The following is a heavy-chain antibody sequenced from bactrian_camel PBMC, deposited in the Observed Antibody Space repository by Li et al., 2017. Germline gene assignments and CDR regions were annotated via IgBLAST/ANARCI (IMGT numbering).Heavy chain of an antibody. Sequence: HVQLVESGGGSVQAGGSLRLSRAGTEATHCVGWFRQFPRKEREGVATIDIYGRTTYADSMKGRVTISRDNAKNSVYLQMNSLKLEDTAMYYCAADYGPYCSGSYLARRANFEGQGTQVTVS. D-gene: IGHD2*01. J-gene: IGHJ4*01. CDR2: IDIYGRT. V-gene: IGHV3S53*01. CDR1: EATHC.